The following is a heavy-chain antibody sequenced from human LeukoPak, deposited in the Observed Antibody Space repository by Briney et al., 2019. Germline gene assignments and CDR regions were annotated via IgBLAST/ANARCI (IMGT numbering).Heavy chain of an antibody. V-gene: IGHV3-21*01. D-gene: IGHD3-22*01. Sequence: GGSLRLSCAASGFTFSSYSMNWVRQAPGKGLEWVSSISSSSSYIYYADSVKGRFTISSDNAKNSLYLQMNSLRAEDTAVYYCARDGHYDTRSFDYWGQGTLVTVSS. CDR1: GFTFSSYS. CDR3: ARDGHYDTRSFDY. CDR2: ISSSSSYI. J-gene: IGHJ4*02.